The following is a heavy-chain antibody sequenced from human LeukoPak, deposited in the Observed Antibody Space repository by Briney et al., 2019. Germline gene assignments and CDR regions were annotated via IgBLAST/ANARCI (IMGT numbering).Heavy chain of an antibody. CDR1: GFTFSSYG. Sequence: PGGSLRLSCAASGFTFSSYGIHWVRQAPGKGLEWVAVISYDGSNKYYADSVKGRFTISRDNSKNTLYLQMNSLRAEDTAVYYCAKDSLGYCSSTSCYGIDYWGQGTLVTVSS. J-gene: IGHJ4*02. CDR3: AKDSLGYCSSTSCYGIDY. V-gene: IGHV3-30*18. D-gene: IGHD2-2*01. CDR2: ISYDGSNK.